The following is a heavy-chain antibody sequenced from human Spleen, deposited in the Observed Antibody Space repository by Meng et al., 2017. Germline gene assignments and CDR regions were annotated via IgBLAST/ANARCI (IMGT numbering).Heavy chain of an antibody. CDR2: IIPKSGGT. CDR1: GYTFTDYY. D-gene: IGHD6-19*01. J-gene: IGHJ1*01. Sequence: ASVKVFCKTSGYTFTDYYLHWVRQAPGQGLESLGWIIPKSGGTNYAQKFQGRVTMTRDTSISTVFMDLSRLRPDDTAVYYCVRLRDKSCWPEHFQYWGQGTLVTVSS. V-gene: IGHV1-2*02. CDR3: VRLRDKSCWPEHFQY.